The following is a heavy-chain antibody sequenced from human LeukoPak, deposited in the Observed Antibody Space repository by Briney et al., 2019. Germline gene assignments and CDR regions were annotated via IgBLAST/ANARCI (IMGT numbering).Heavy chain of an antibody. CDR1: SGSISSSSYY. Sequence: SETLSLTCTVSSGSISSSSYYWGWIRQSPGRGLEWIGSIYYRGSTFYKPSLKGRVTISVDTSKNQFSLKLSSVAAADTAVYYCARHPIFSGMGSQLWSDPWGQGTLVTVSS. D-gene: IGHD3-10*01. J-gene: IGHJ5*02. CDR3: ARHPIFSGMGSQLWSDP. CDR2: IYYRGST. V-gene: IGHV4-39*01.